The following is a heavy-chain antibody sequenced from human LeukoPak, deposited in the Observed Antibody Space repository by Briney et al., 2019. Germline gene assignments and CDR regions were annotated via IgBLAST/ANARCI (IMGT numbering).Heavy chain of an antibody. Sequence: PGGSLRVSCAASGFTFSSYSMNWVRQAPGKGLEWVSSISSSSSYIYYADSVKGRFTISRDNAKNSLYLQMNSLRAEDTAVYYCARDIGYCSGGSCYSLALDYWGQGTLVTVSS. CDR1: GFTFSSYS. J-gene: IGHJ4*02. CDR2: ISSSSSYI. D-gene: IGHD2-15*01. V-gene: IGHV3-21*01. CDR3: ARDIGYCSGGSCYSLALDY.